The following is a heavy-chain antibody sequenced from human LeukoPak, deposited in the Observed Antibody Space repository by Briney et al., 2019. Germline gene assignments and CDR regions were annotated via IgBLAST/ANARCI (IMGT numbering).Heavy chain of an antibody. Sequence: SETLSLTCTVSGGSISSYYWSWIRQPAGKGLEWIGRIYTSGSTNYNPSLKSRVTMSVDMSKNQFSLKLSSVTAADTAVYYCARDLVVPAAISYYYYGMDVWGQGTTVTVSS. CDR1: GGSISSYY. CDR2: IYTSGST. D-gene: IGHD2-2*01. CDR3: ARDLVVPAAISYYYYGMDV. J-gene: IGHJ6*02. V-gene: IGHV4-4*07.